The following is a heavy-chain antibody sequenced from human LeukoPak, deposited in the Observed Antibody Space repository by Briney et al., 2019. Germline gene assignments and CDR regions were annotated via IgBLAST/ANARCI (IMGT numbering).Heavy chain of an antibody. J-gene: IGHJ4*02. V-gene: IGHV4-34*01. CDR1: GGSFSGYY. CDR2: INHSGST. D-gene: IGHD1-20*01. CDR3: ARAPLDRITGSSRVPL. Sequence: SETLSLTCAVYGGSFSGYYWSWIRQPPGKGLEWIGEINHSGSTNYNPSLKSRVTISVDTSKNQFSLKLSSVTAADTAVYYCARAPLDRITGSSRVPLWGQGTLVTVSS.